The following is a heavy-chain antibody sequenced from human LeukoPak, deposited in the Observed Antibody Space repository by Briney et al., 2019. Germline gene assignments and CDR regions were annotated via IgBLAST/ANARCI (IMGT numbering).Heavy chain of an antibody. V-gene: IGHV3-23*01. D-gene: IGHD3-10*01. CDR3: AKSANSGTYYRGYFDQ. Sequence: GGSLRLSCAASGFSFSNYAMSWVRQAPARGPEWVSSIRGGGETFYADSVKGRFTLSRDDSRNTLYLQMYSLRAEDTAVYYCAKSANSGTYYRGYFDQWGQGTLVTVSS. CDR1: GFSFSNYA. CDR2: IRGGGET. J-gene: IGHJ4*02.